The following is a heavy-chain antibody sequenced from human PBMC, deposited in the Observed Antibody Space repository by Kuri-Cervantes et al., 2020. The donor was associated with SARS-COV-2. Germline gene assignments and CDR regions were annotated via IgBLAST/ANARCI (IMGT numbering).Heavy chain of an antibody. Sequence: SETLSLTCAVSGGSFSGYYWNWIRQPPGKGLEWIGEINDSGSTNCNPSLKSRVTISVDKSKNQFSLKLSSVTAADTAVYYCARHYYDYVWGSYRIIDYWGQGTLVTVSS. CDR2: INDSGST. J-gene: IGHJ4*02. CDR1: GGSFSGYY. CDR3: ARHYYDYVWGSYRIIDY. D-gene: IGHD3-16*02. V-gene: IGHV4-34*01.